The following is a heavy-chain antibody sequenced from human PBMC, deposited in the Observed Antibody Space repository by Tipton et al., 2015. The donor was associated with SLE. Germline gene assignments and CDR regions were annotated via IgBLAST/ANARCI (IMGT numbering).Heavy chain of an antibody. D-gene: IGHD5-12*01. CDR3: ARLISAYDSNFDY. CDR2: FYYSGST. CDR1: GGSISSSSFY. Sequence: LRLSCTVSGGSISSSSFYWGWIRQPPGKGLEWIGSFYYSGSTYYNPSLKSRVTISVDTSTNRFSLKLSSVTAADTALYYCARLISAYDSNFDYWGQGTLVTVSS. J-gene: IGHJ4*02. V-gene: IGHV4-39*07.